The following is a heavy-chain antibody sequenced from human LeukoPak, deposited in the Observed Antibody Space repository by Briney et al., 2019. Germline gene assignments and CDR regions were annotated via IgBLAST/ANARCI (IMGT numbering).Heavy chain of an antibody. CDR2: ISGSGGST. J-gene: IGHJ4*02. D-gene: IGHD3-22*01. V-gene: IGHV3-23*01. Sequence: DPGGSLRLSCAASGFTLSSYAMSWVRQAPGKGLEWVSGISGSGGSTYHADSVKGRFTISRDNAKNSLYLQMNSLRAEDTAVYYCARDRMIPFWGQGTLVTVSS. CDR1: GFTLSSYA. CDR3: ARDRMIPF.